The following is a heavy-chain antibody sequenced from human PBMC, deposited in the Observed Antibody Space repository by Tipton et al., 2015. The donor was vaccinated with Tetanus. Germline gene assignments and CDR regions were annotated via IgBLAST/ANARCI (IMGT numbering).Heavy chain of an antibody. CDR3: ARDPGRTHYYESSGHSRGPDYFDY. D-gene: IGHD3-22*01. V-gene: IGHV4-31*03. CDR2: IYYSGST. J-gene: IGHJ4*02. Sequence: TLSLTCTVSGGSISSGGYYWSWIRQHPGKGLEWIGYIYYSGSTYYNPSLKSRVTISVDTSKNQFSLKLSSVTAADTAVYYCARDPGRTHYYESSGHSRGPDYFDYWGQGTLVTVSS. CDR1: GGSISSGGYY.